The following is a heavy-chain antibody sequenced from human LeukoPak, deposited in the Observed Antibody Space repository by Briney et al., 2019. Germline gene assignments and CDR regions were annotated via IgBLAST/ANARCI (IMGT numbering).Heavy chain of an antibody. J-gene: IGHJ4*02. CDR3: ARGYQRPDY. CDR2: ISSSSNI. D-gene: IGHD2-2*01. Sequence: GGSLRLSCAASGFTVSTYSMNWVRQAPGKGLEWVSSISSSSNIYYADSVKGRFTISRDNAMNSVYLQMNSLRVEDTAVYYCARGYQRPDYWGQGTLITVSS. V-gene: IGHV3-69-1*01. CDR1: GFTVSTYS.